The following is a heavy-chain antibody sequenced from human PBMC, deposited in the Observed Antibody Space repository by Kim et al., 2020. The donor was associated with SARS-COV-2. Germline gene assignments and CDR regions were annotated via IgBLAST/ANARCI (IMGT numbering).Heavy chain of an antibody. CDR2: IIPILGIA. J-gene: IGHJ4*02. Sequence: SVKVSCKASGGTFSSYAISWVRQAPGQGLEWMGRIIPILGIANYAQKFQGRVTITADKSTSTAYMELSSLRSEDTAVYYCARDAPSYGGNPYFDYWGQGTLVTVSS. CDR3: ARDAPSYGGNPYFDY. D-gene: IGHD4-17*01. V-gene: IGHV1-69*04. CDR1: GGTFSSYA.